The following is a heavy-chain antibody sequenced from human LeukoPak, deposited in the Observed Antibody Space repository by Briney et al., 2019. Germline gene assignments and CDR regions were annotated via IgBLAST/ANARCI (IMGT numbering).Heavy chain of an antibody. CDR1: GFTFRDFY. CDR2: VSSSGETM. D-gene: IGHD5-18*01. Sequence: GGSLRLSCEASGFTFRDFYMSWIRQSPGKGLEWVAYVSSSGETMYYADSVKGRFTISRDNAKNLVFLQMNSLSAEDTAVYYCARAPYGYSDFWGEGTLVSVSS. CDR3: ARAPYGYSDF. J-gene: IGHJ4*02. V-gene: IGHV3-11*04.